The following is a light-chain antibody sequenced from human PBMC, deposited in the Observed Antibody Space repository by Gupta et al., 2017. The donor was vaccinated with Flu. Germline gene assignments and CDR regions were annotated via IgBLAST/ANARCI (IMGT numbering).Light chain of an antibody. CDR1: QSLLHSNGYNF. CDR2: LAS. V-gene: IGKV2-28*01. J-gene: IGKJ2*01. CDR3: MQALQTPYT. Sequence: DIVLTQSPLSLPVTPGEPASISCRSSQSLLHSNGYNFLDWYLQKPGQSPQLLIHLASNRASGVPDRCSGSGSGTDFTLKISRVEAEDVGVYYCMQALQTPYTFGQGTKLEIK.